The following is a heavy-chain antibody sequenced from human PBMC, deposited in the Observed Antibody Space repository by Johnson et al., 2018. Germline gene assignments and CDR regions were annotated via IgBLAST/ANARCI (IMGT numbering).Heavy chain of an antibody. CDR1: GFTFGDYA. V-gene: IGHV3-9*01. D-gene: IGHD5-24*01. CDR3: VKGGEVSDGWGDDAFEI. Sequence: VQSGRSLRLSCAASGFTFGDYAMHCVRQAPGKGLEWVSGLSWNSGGIDYADSVTGRFNISRANAKNSLYLQMNSLRAEDTAVYYCVKGGEVSDGWGDDAFEIWGQGTMVTGSS. CDR2: LSWNSGGI. J-gene: IGHJ3*02.